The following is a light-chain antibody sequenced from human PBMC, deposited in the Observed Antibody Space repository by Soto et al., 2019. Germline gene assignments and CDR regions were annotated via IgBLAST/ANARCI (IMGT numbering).Light chain of an antibody. Sequence: PGERATLSCRASQSISSNYLAWYQQRPGQAPRLLIFGASYRATGIPDRSSGSGSGTDFTLTISRLEPEDFAVYYCQQYSSSPPEFTFGPGTRVESK. CDR1: QSISSNY. CDR3: QQYSSSPPEFT. J-gene: IGKJ3*01. V-gene: IGKV3-20*01. CDR2: GAS.